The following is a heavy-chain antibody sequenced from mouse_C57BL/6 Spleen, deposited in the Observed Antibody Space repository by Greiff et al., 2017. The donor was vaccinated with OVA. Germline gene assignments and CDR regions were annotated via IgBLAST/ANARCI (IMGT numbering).Heavy chain of an antibody. CDR2: IGPGSGSH. V-gene: IGHV1-77*01. CDR1: GYTFTDYY. Sequence: VPLQQSGAELVQPGASVKISCKASGYTFTDYYINWVKQRPGQGLGGIGKIGPGSGSHYYNEKFKGEATLTADNSSSTADMQLSSLTSKDSAVYFCARWPGLYYAMDYWGQGTSVTVSS. CDR3: ARWPGLYYAMDY. D-gene: IGHD3-1*01. J-gene: IGHJ4*01.